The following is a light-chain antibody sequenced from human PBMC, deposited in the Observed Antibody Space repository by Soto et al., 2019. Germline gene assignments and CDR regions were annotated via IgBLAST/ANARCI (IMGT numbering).Light chain of an antibody. Sequence: DIQMTQSPSSLSASVGDSVTITCQASQDIYDYLNWYQHKPGKAPRLLIYAASNLETGVPSRFSGSGSGTDFTFTINSLLPEDILTSYCQQYYNSPMFTFGRGTKVEI. CDR1: QDIYDY. J-gene: IGKJ2*01. CDR2: AAS. V-gene: IGKV1-33*01. CDR3: QQYYNSPMFT.